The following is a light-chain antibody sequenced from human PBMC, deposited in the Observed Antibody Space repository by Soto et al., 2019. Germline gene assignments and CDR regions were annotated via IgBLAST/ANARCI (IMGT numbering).Light chain of an antibody. V-gene: IGKV3-15*01. Sequence: VMTQSPATLSVSPGERATLSCWASETVATNLAWYQQKPGQAPRLLISGASTRAAGISDRFRGSGSGTEFTLTISSLRPEDSAIYYCQQYFEWPPMTFGQGTKVDIK. J-gene: IGKJ1*01. CDR3: QQYFEWPPMT. CDR1: ETVATN. CDR2: GAS.